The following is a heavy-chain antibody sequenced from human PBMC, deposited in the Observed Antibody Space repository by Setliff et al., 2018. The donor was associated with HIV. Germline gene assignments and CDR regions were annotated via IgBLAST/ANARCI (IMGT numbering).Heavy chain of an antibody. D-gene: IGHD2-15*01. CDR2: IGGLGSNSKT. V-gene: IGHV3-23*01. J-gene: IGHJ1*01. Sequence: GGSLRLSCEASGFTFIAYAMSWVRQAPGKGLEWVSTIGGLGSNSKTDYADSVKGRFAISRDNSKNVLYVQMDSLRAEDTAVYYCVKDCNPGTCYFEYFEHWGQGTLVTVSS. CDR3: VKDCNPGTCYFEYFEH. CDR1: GFTFIAYA.